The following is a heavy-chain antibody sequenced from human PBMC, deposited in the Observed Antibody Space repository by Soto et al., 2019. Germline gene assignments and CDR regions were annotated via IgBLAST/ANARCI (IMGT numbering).Heavy chain of an antibody. CDR2: ISAYNGNT. Sequence: PSVKVSCKASGYTFTSYGISWVRQAPGQGLEWMGWISAYNGNTNYAQKLQGRVTMTTDTSTSTAYMELRSLRSDDTAVYYCARASGTGNDNWFDPWGQGTLVTVSS. CDR1: GYTFTSYG. D-gene: IGHD3-10*01. V-gene: IGHV1-18*01. J-gene: IGHJ5*02. CDR3: ARASGTGNDNWFDP.